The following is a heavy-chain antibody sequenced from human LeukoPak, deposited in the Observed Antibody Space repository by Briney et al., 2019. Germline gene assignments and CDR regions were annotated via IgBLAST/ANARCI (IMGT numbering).Heavy chain of an antibody. CDR3: ARGPRCRWSYFWFDP. Sequence: GGSLRLSCAASGFTFSSYSMNCVRQAPGKGLEWVSSISSSSSYIYYADSVKGRFTISRDNAKNSLYLQMNSLRAEDTAVYYCARGPRCRWSYFWFDPWGQGTLVTVSS. V-gene: IGHV3-21*01. D-gene: IGHD1-26*01. CDR1: GFTFSSYS. CDR2: ISSSSSYI. J-gene: IGHJ5*02.